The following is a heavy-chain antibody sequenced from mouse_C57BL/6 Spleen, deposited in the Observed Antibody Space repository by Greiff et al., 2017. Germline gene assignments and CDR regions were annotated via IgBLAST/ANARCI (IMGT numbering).Heavy chain of an antibody. J-gene: IGHJ2*01. V-gene: IGHV6-3*01. CDR2: IRLKSDNYAT. Sequence: EVKVEESGGGLVQPGGSMKLSCVASGFTFSNYWMNWVRQSPEKGLEWVAQIRLKSDNYATHYAESVKGRFTISRDDSKSSVYLQMNNLRAEDTGSYYCTGGVIRGYFGDWGQGATLTVST. D-gene: IGHD2-1*01. CDR3: TGGVIRGYFGD. CDR1: GFTFSNYW.